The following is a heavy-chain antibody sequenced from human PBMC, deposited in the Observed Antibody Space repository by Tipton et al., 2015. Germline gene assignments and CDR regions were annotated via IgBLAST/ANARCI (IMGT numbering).Heavy chain of an antibody. Sequence: GLVKPSESLSLTCNVSGGSVSSGNYYWSWIRQPPGKGLEWIGYISYSGSTHYNPSLKSRVAISVDTSKNQFSLTLKSVTAADTAVYYCARRFSHSSSWTFDYWGQGTLVTVSS. CDR1: GGSVSSGNYY. D-gene: IGHD6-13*01. J-gene: IGHJ4*02. CDR2: ISYSGST. CDR3: ARRFSHSSSWTFDY. V-gene: IGHV4-61*01.